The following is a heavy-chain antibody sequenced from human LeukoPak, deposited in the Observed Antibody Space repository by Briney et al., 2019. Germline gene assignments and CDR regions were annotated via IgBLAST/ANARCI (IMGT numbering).Heavy chain of an antibody. J-gene: IGHJ4*02. CDR2: IYHSGST. D-gene: IGHD4-11*01. V-gene: IGHV4-30-2*01. CDR3: AREDYSNYFDY. Sequence: TSETLSLTCAVPGGSISSGGYSWSWIRQPPGKGLEWIGYIYHSGSTYYNPSLKSRVTISVDRSKNQFSLKLSSVTAADTAVYYCAREDYSNYFDYWGQGTLVTVSS. CDR1: GGSISSGGYS.